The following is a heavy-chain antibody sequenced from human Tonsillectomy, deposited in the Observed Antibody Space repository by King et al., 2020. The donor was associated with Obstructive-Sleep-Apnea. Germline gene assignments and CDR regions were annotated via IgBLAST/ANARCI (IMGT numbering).Heavy chain of an antibody. J-gene: IGHJ5*02. CDR2: IRGSGQST. Sequence: VQLVESGGDLVQPGGSLRLSCAASGFTFTTYPLSWVRQAPGKGLEWVSTIRGSGQSTYYADSVKGRFTISRDNSKNTLSLQMNSLRAEDTAVYYCAKALTPNMVRGVILSWGQGTLVTVSS. D-gene: IGHD3-10*01. V-gene: IGHV3-23*04. CDR3: AKALTPNMVRGVILS. CDR1: GFTFTTYP.